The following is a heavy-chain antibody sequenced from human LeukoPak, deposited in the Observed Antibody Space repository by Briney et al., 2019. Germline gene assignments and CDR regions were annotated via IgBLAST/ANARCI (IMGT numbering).Heavy chain of an antibody. D-gene: IGHD1-26*01. CDR3: ARLISAYYADY. J-gene: IGHJ4*02. CDR1: GGSISSGDYF. Sequence: PSETLSLTCTVSGGSISSGDYFWSWIRQHPGKGLEWIGYIYDSGSTYYNPSLKSRVAISVDRSKNQFSLKLSSVTAADTAVYYCARLISAYYADYWGQGALVTVSS. V-gene: IGHV4-31*03. CDR2: IYDSGST.